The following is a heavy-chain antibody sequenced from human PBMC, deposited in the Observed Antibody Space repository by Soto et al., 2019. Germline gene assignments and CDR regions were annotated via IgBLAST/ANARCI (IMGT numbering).Heavy chain of an antibody. CDR2: IIPIFGTP. CDR3: AREYRSSSGRFDN. V-gene: IGHV1-69*01. J-gene: IGHJ4*02. D-gene: IGHD6-6*01. CDR1: GGSFSSYA. Sequence: QVQLVQSGAEVKKPGSSVKVSCKASGGSFSSYAISWVRQAPGQVLEWMGGIIPIFGTPSYAQNFQGRVTITAVESTSTAYMELSSLRCEDTAVYYCAREYRSSSGRFDNWGQGTLVTGSS.